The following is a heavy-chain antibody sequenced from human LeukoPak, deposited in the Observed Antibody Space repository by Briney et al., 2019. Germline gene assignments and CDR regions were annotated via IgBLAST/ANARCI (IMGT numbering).Heavy chain of an antibody. D-gene: IGHD6-25*01. J-gene: IGHJ4*02. CDR3: GRSGYTSGFDS. CDR1: VYTFTGYY. V-gene: IGHV1-2*02. CDR2: INPNSGGT. Sequence: ASVNVSCMASVYTFTGYYMHWVGQAPRQGLEWMGWINPNSGGTNYPQKFQGRVTMPRDTSISTAYLERSRLRSDDTAVYYGGRSGYTSGFDSWGEGTLVTVSS.